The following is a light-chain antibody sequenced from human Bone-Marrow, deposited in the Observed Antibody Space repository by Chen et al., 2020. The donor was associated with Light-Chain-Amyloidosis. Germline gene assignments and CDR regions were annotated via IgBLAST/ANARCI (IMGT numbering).Light chain of an antibody. CDR2: WAS. Sequence: DIVMTQSPDSLAVSLGETATINCKSSQSLYRSNNRQYLAWYQQKPGQPPKLLVYWASTREAGGPDRFSGSGSGTDFSLTISSLQAEDVAVNYRPQDHTLYALGQGTKVQIK. V-gene: IGKV4-1*01. J-gene: IGKJ2*01. CDR3: PQDHTLYA. CDR1: QSLYRSNNRQY.